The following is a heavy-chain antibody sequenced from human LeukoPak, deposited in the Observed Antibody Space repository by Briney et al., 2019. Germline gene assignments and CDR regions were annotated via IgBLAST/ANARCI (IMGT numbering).Heavy chain of an antibody. CDR3: ASTPGYSGYGGAFDY. V-gene: IGHV1-69*13. CDR2: IIPIFGTA. CDR1: GGTFSSYA. Sequence: SVKVSCKASGGTFSSYAISWVRQAPGQGLEWMGGIIPIFGTANYAQKFQGKVTITADESTSTAYMELSSLRSEDTAVYYCASTPGYSGYGGAFDYWGQGTLVTVSS. J-gene: IGHJ4*02. D-gene: IGHD5-12*01.